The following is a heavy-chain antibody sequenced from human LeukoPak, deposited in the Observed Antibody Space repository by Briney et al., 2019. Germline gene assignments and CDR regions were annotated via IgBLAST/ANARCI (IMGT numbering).Heavy chain of an antibody. CDR3: ARGKSLWFGESHAFDI. J-gene: IGHJ3*02. D-gene: IGHD3-10*01. V-gene: IGHV3-48*04. Sequence: GGSLRLSCAASGFTFSTYNMNWVRQAPGKGLEWVSYISSSSTTIYYADSVKGRFTISRDNAKNSLHLQMSSLRAEDTAVYYCARGKSLWFGESHAFDIWGQGTMVTVSS. CDR2: ISSSSTTI. CDR1: GFTFSTYN.